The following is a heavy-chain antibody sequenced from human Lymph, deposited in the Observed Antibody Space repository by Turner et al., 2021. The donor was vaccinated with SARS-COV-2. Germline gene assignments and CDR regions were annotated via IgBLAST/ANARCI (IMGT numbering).Heavy chain of an antibody. CDR3: ARGGVDTAMVRYYYYGMDV. V-gene: IGHV4-34*01. J-gene: IGHJ6*02. CDR2: INHSGST. Sequence: VQLQQWGAGLLKPSETLSLPCAFYGGSFSGYYLSWIRQPPGKGLEWIGEINHSGSTNYNPSLKSRVTISVDTSKNQFSLKLSSVTAADTAVYYCARGGVDTAMVRYYYYGMDVWGQGTTVTVSS. D-gene: IGHD5-18*01. CDR1: GGSFSGYY.